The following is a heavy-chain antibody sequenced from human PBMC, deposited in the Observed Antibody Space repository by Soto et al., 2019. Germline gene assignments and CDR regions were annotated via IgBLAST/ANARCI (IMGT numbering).Heavy chain of an antibody. CDR3: AKSLGYYGSGSSG. Sequence: EVQLLESGGGLVQPGGSLRLSCAASGFTFSSYAMSWVRHAPGKGLEWVSAISGSGGSTYYADSVKGRFTISRDNSKNTLYLQMNSLRAEDTAVYYCAKSLGYYGSGSSGWGQGTLVTVSS. V-gene: IGHV3-23*01. CDR1: GFTFSSYA. D-gene: IGHD3-10*01. CDR2: ISGSGGST. J-gene: IGHJ4*02.